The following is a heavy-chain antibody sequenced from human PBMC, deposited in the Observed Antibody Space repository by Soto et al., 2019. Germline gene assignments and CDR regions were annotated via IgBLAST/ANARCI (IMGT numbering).Heavy chain of an antibody. V-gene: IGHV3-21*04. J-gene: IGHJ4*02. CDR1: VFTFSNYR. Sequence: WWSLRLSCSASVFTFSNYRMHWFRQAPGQGLEWVSSISSSGTTTYYADSLKGRFTISRDNSNNTLYLQMNSLRAEDTAVYYCAKSRQGDGHDDFDYWGQGALVTVSS. D-gene: IGHD1-1*01. CDR2: ISSSGTTT. CDR3: AKSRQGDGHDDFDY.